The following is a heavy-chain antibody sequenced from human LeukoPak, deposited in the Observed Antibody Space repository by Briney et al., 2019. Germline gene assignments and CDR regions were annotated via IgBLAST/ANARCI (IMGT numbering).Heavy chain of an antibody. Sequence: PSETLSLTCTVSGDSVTSGGYFWTWNRHPPGKGLEWIGYISNSGTTSYNPSLKSRVSISVDTSNNQFSLSLSSVTAADTAVYYCARDVVVTSSPDAFDIWGQGTMVAVSS. CDR1: GDSVTSGGYF. CDR2: ISNSGTT. J-gene: IGHJ3*02. V-gene: IGHV4-31*03. CDR3: ARDVVVTSSPDAFDI. D-gene: IGHD2-21*02.